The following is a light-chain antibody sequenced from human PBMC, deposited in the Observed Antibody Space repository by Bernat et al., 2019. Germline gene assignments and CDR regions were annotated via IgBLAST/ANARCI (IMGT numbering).Light chain of an antibody. CDR1: SSDVGSYNF. V-gene: IGLV2-23*02. CDR2: DVS. J-gene: IGLJ3*02. Sequence: QSALTQPASVSGSPGQSITISCTGTSSDVGSYNFVSWYQQRSGKAPTFMIYDVSKRPSGVSTRFSGSKSGNTASLTVSGLQAEDEADYCCCSYAGGDRQWVFGGGTKLTVL. CDR3: CSYAGGDRQWV.